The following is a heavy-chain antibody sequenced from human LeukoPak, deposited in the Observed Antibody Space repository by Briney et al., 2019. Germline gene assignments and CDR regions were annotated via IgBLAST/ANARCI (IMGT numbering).Heavy chain of an antibody. D-gene: IGHD3-22*01. V-gene: IGHV3-7*01. CDR1: GFTFNSYW. Sequence: GSLRLSCAASGFTFNSYWMSWVRQAPGKGLEWVANVQQEGSEKYYLDSVKGRFTISRDNAKNSVYLQMNRLRAEDTAVYYCAKAGSSGYYYVSWFDPWGQGTLVTVSS. CDR2: VQQEGSEK. CDR3: AKAGSSGYYYVSWFDP. J-gene: IGHJ5*02.